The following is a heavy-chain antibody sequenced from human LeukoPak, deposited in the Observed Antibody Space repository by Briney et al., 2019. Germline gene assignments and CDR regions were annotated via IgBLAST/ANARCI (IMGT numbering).Heavy chain of an antibody. J-gene: IGHJ4*02. D-gene: IGHD6-19*01. V-gene: IGHV4-39*07. CDR2: IYYSGST. CDR1: GGSISSSSYY. CDR3: ARALGLRTIGGYSSLYYFDY. Sequence: KPSETLSLTCTVSGGSISSSSYYWGWIRQPPGKGLEWIGSIYYSGSTYYNPSLKSRVTISVDTSKNQFSLKLSSVTAADTAVYYCARALGLRTIGGYSSLYYFDYWGQGTLVTVSS.